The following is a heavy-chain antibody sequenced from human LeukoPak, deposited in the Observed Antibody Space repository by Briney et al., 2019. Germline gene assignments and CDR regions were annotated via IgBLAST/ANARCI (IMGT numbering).Heavy chain of an antibody. Sequence: ASVKVSCKASGYTFTGYYMHWVRQAPGQGLEWMGWINPNSGGTNYAQQFQGRVTMTRDTSISTAYMELSRLRSDDTAVYYCASIERHYYYYGMDVWGQGTTVTVSS. CDR2: INPNSGGT. CDR1: GYTFTGYY. CDR3: ASIERHYYYYGMDV. D-gene: IGHD1-1*01. V-gene: IGHV1-2*02. J-gene: IGHJ6*02.